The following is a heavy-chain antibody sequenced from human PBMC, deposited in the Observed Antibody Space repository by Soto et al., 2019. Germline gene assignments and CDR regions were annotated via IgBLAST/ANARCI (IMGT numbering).Heavy chain of an antibody. J-gene: IGHJ6*02. CDR1: GGTFSSYA. Sequence: VASVKVSCKASGGTFSSYAISWVRQAPGQGLEWMGGIIPIFGTANYAQKFQGRVTITADESTSTAYMELSSLRSEDTAVYYCARAKLEFYYYYGMDVWGQGTTVTVSS. CDR3: ARAKLEFYYYYGMDV. V-gene: IGHV1-69*13. D-gene: IGHD1-1*01. CDR2: IIPIFGTA.